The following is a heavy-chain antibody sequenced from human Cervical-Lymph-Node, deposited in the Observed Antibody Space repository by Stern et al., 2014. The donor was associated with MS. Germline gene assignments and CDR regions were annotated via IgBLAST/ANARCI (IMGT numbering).Heavy chain of an antibody. D-gene: IGHD1-26*01. CDR3: AREAQWGQWYFDY. CDR1: GFTSNS. V-gene: IGHV3-30*03. J-gene: IGHJ4*02. Sequence: QVQLVQSGGGVVQPGWSLRLSCAASGFTSNSIHWIRQAPGKGLEWVAVIAGDGGTRFYADSVRGRFTLSKDNSKNTVFMQMNSLTADDTAVYYCAREAQWGQWYFDYWGQGTLVTVSS. CDR2: IAGDGGTR.